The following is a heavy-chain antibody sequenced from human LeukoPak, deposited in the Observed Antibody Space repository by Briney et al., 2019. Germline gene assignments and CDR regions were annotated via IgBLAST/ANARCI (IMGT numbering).Heavy chain of an antibody. D-gene: IGHD5-12*01. CDR1: GFTFSSCE. CDR2: ISSRDDNI. V-gene: IGHV3-48*03. CDR3: ASRVATGGYHYFDY. Sequence: GGSLRLSCAASGFTFSSCEMNWVRQAPGKGLEWVSHISSRDDNIQYADSVKGRFTISRDNAKNSLFLQMNSLRAEDTAVYYCASRVATGGYHYFDYWGQGTLSPSPQ. J-gene: IGHJ4*02.